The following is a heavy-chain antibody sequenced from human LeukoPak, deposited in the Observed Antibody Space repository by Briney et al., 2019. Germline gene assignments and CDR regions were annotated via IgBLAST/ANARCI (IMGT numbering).Heavy chain of an antibody. CDR1: GGTFSSYA. CDR3: ATGVGDSSGYYYSDY. V-gene: IGHV1-69*05. J-gene: IGHJ4*02. CDR2: IIPIFGTA. D-gene: IGHD3-22*01. Sequence: SVKVSCKASGGTFSSYAISWVRQAPGQGLEWMGGIIPIFGTANYAQKFQGRVTITTDESTSTAYMELSSLRSEDTAVYYCATGVGDSSGYYYSDYWGQGTLVTVSS.